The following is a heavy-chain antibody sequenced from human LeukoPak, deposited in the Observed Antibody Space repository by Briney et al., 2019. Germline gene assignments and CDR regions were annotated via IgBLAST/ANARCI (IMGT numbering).Heavy chain of an antibody. Sequence: SETLSLTCSVSGGSIRTSTYYWGWIRQAPGKGLEWIGTIFHNGGTYYSPSLKSRVTISVDTSKNQFSLNLNSVTAADTAVYHYASRHQWLVPFYDSWSQGTLVTVSS. D-gene: IGHD6-19*01. V-gene: IGHV4-39*01. CDR3: ASRHQWLVPFYDS. CDR1: GGSIRTSTYY. CDR2: IFHNGGT. J-gene: IGHJ4*02.